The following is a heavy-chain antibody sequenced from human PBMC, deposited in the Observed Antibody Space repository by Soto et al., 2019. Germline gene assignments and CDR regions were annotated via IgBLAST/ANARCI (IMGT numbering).Heavy chain of an antibody. CDR1: GFTFSSYG. CDR2: IWYDGSNK. D-gene: IGHD6-6*01. J-gene: IGHJ4*02. CDR3: ARDRIGYSSSSCGY. Sequence: QVQLVESGGGVVQPGRSLRLSCAASGFTFSSYGMHRVRQAPGKGLEWVAVIWYDGSNKYYADSVKGRFTISRDNSKNTLYLQMNSLRAEDTAVYYCARDRIGYSSSSCGYWGQGTLVTVSS. V-gene: IGHV3-33*01.